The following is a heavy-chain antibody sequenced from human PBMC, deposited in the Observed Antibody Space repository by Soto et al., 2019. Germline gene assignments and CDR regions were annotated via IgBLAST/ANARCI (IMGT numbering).Heavy chain of an antibody. Sequence: GGSLRLSCAASGFTFDDYTMHWVRQAPGKGLEWVSLISWDGGSTYYADSVKGRFTISRDNSKNSLYLQMNSLRTEDTAVYYCAKDGEYSSSSFQHWGQGTLVTVSS. CDR2: ISWDGGST. J-gene: IGHJ1*01. CDR1: GFTFDDYT. CDR3: AKDGEYSSSSFQH. D-gene: IGHD6-6*01. V-gene: IGHV3-43*01.